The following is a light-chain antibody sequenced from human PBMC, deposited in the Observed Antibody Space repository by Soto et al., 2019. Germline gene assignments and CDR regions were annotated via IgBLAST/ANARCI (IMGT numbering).Light chain of an antibody. V-gene: IGKV1-27*01. CDR1: QVINNY. Sequence: DIPMTQSPSSLSASVGDRVTISCRASQVINNYLAWYQQKPGKGPKLLIYGASTLQSGVPSRFSGSGSGTDFTLTIRSLQPEDVATYYCQKYNSAPPVTFGPGTKMDV. J-gene: IGKJ3*01. CDR2: GAS. CDR3: QKYNSAPPVT.